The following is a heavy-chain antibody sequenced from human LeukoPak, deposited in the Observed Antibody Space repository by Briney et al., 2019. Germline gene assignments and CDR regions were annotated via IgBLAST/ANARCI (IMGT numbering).Heavy chain of an antibody. CDR3: ARDGYSGNDGL. V-gene: IGHV4-59*01. Sequence: SETLSLTCTVSGGSISSYYWSWIRQPPGKGLEWIGYIYHSGSTNYNPSLKSRVTISVDTSKNQFSLKLSSVTAADTAVYYCARDGYSGNDGLWGQGTLVTDSS. CDR1: GGSISSYY. CDR2: IYHSGST. D-gene: IGHD5-12*01. J-gene: IGHJ4*02.